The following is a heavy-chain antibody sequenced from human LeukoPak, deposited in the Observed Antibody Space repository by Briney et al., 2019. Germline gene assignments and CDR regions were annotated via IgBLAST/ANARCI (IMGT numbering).Heavy chain of an antibody. CDR2: IKSRTDGGTT. Sequence: GGSLRLSCAASGLTFSTYWMSWVRQAPGKGLEWVGRIKSRTDGGTTDYAAPVKGRFTISRDDSKNTLYLQMNSLKTEDTAVYYCTTLDDGSGWLPYGMDVWGQGTTVTVSS. D-gene: IGHD6-19*01. CDR3: TTLDDGSGWLPYGMDV. J-gene: IGHJ6*02. CDR1: GLTFSTYW. V-gene: IGHV3-15*01.